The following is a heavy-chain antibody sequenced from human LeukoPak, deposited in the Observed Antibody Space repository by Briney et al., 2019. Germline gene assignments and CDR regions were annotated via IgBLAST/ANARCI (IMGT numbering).Heavy chain of an antibody. J-gene: IGHJ5*02. Sequence: ASVKVSCQASGYLFKSYGIHWVRQAPGQGLEWMGWISAYSGDTELAQRFQDRVTLTRDTSTTTMYMELRSLRLDDTAIYYCARDKVGGSELGGRYSSFDPWGQGTLVSVSS. CDR3: ARDKVGGSELGGRYSSFDP. D-gene: IGHD3-16*01. V-gene: IGHV1-18*01. CDR2: ISAYSGDT. CDR1: GYLFKSYG.